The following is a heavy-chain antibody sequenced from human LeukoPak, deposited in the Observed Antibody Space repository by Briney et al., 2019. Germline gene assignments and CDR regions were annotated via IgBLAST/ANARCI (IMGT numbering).Heavy chain of an antibody. V-gene: IGHV1-2*02. CDR3: ARVTGLHYFDY. CDR1: GYTFTGYY. D-gene: IGHD7-27*01. CDR2: ISPDSGRT. J-gene: IGHJ4*02. Sequence: GASVKVSCKASGYTFTGYYMHWVRQAPEQGLEWIGWISPDSGRTGFAQKFQGRVTMTRDTSISTAYMELSRLGYDDTAVYYCARVTGLHYFDYWGQGTLVTVSS.